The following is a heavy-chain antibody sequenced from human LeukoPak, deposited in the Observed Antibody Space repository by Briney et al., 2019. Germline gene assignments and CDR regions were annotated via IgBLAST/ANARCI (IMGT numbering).Heavy chain of an antibody. CDR3: VRKLGGV. J-gene: IGHJ4*02. Sequence: GGSLRLSCAASGFTFSDYYMSWMRQAPGKGLEWVSYISSGGSTIYYADSVKGRFTISRDNAKNALYLQMNSLRPEDTAVYYCVRKLGGVWGQGTLVTVSS. D-gene: IGHD2-8*02. V-gene: IGHV3-11*04. CDR2: ISSGGSTI. CDR1: GFTFSDYY.